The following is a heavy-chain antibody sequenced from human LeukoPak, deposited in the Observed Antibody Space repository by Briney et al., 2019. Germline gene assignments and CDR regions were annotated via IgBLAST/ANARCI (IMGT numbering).Heavy chain of an antibody. J-gene: IGHJ4*02. CDR2: NSWNSGSI. CDR3: ARSSFSSGWYEPYYFDS. CDR1: GLTFSSYS. Sequence: PGGSLRLSCAASGLTFSSYSMNWVRQAPGKGLEWVSGNSWNSGSIGYADSVKGRFTISRDNAKNSLYLQMNSLRAEDTAIYYCARSSFSSGWYEPYYFDSWGQGTLVTVSS. D-gene: IGHD6-19*01. V-gene: IGHV3-48*04.